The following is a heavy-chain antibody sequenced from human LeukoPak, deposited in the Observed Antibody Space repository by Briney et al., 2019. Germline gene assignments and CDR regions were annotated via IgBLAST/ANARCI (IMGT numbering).Heavy chain of an antibody. CDR2: ISGSGSTT. D-gene: IGHD6-13*01. CDR3: AKTRSSSWYGFDF. V-gene: IGHV3-23*01. J-gene: IGHJ4*02. Sequence: PGGSLRLSCAASGLTFSNYAMSWVRQAPGKGLEWVSTISGSGSTTYYADSVKGRFTISRDNSKNTLYLQVNSLGAEDTAVYYCAKTRSSSWYGFDFWGQGTLVTVSS. CDR1: GLTFSNYA.